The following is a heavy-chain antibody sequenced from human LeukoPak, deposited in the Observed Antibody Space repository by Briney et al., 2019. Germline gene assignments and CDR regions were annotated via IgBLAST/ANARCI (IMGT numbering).Heavy chain of an antibody. CDR1: GGSISSGGYY. D-gene: IGHD6-19*01. V-gene: IGHV4-31*03. Sequence: PSETLSLTCTVSGGSISSGGYYWSWNRQHPGKGLEWIGYIYYSGSTYYNPSLKSRVTISVDTSKNQFSLKLSSVTAADTAVYYCARTTQQWLVPDYWGQGTLVTVSS. CDR3: ARTTQQWLVPDY. CDR2: IYYSGST. J-gene: IGHJ4*02.